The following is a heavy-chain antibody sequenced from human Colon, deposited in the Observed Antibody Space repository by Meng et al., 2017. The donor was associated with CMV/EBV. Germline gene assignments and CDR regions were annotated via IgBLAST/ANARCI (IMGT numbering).Heavy chain of an antibody. CDR3: ARDVLWGSSSTYFDS. CDR1: GGTFRSYS. J-gene: IGHJ4*02. Sequence: SVKVSCKASGGTFRSYSISWLRQAPGQGPEWMGRISPALGLASYPQKFPDRITITADISTSTAYMELTTLRSDDTAVYYCARDVLWGSSSTYFDSWGQGTLVPVSS. D-gene: IGHD6-6*01. V-gene: IGHV1-69*04. CDR2: ISPALGLA.